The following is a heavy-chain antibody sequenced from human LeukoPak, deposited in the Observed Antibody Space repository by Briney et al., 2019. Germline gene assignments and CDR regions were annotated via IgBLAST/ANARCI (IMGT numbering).Heavy chain of an antibody. J-gene: IGHJ6*04. D-gene: IGHD3-10*01. Sequence: ASVKVSCKASGYTFTSYAMHWVRQAPGQRLEWMGWISAGNGNTKYSQKFQGRVTITRDTSASTAYMELSSLRPEDTAVYYCAREISGDYYGSGSASYGMDVWGKGTTVTVSS. CDR1: GYTFTSYA. V-gene: IGHV1-3*01. CDR3: AREISGDYYGSGSASYGMDV. CDR2: ISAGNGNT.